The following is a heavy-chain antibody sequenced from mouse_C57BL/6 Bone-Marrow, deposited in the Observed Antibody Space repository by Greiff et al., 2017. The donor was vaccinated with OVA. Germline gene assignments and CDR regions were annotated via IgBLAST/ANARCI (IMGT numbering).Heavy chain of an antibody. V-gene: IGHV1-18*01. CDR1: GYTFTDYN. J-gene: IGHJ1*03. Sequence: EVQLQQSGPELVKPGASVKIPCKASGYTFTDYNMDWVKQSHGKSLKWIGDINPNNGGTIYNQKFKGKATLTVDKSSSTAYMELRSLTSEDTAVYYCARLLTGTWYFDVWGTGTTVTVSS. CDR2: INPNNGGT. D-gene: IGHD4-1*01. CDR3: ARLLTGTWYFDV.